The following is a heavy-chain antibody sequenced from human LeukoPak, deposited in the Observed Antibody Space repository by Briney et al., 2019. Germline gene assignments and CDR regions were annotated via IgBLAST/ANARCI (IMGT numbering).Heavy chain of an antibody. J-gene: IGHJ4*02. Sequence: PWGSLRLSCAVSGFTVSRYYMSWVRQAPRKGLEWVSIIYSGDNTYYADSVKGRFTISRDNSKNTLFLQMNSLRAEDTAVCYCARDRGSGYDPGYFDYWGQGTLVTVSS. CDR3: ARDRGSGYDPGYFDY. D-gene: IGHD5-12*01. V-gene: IGHV3-66*01. CDR1: GFTVSRYY. CDR2: IYSGDNT.